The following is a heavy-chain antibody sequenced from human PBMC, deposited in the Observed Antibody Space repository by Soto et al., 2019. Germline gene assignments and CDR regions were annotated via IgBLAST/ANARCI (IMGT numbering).Heavy chain of an antibody. CDR1: GYTFTSYG. D-gene: IGHD3-22*01. V-gene: IGHV1-18*01. CDR2: ISAYNGNT. Sequence: QVQLVQSGAEVKKPGASVKVSCKASGYTFTSYGISWVRQAPGQGLEWMGWISAYNGNTNYAQKLQGRVTMTTDTATITXXREPRSLRADATALHYCARVWAYYDDSSGYHQYDYWGQGTLVTVSS. CDR3: ARVWAYYDDSSGYHQYDY. J-gene: IGHJ4*02.